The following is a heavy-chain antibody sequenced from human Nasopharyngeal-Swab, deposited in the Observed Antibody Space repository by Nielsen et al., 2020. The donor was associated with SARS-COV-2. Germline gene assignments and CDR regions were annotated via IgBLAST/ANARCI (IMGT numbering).Heavy chain of an antibody. D-gene: IGHD5-18*01. J-gene: IGHJ4*02. CDR2: FDPEDGET. V-gene: IGHV1-24*01. Sequence: ASVKVSCKVSGYTLTELSMHCVRQAPGKGLEWMGGFDPEDGETIYAQKFQGRVTMTEDTSTDTAYMELSSLRSEDTAVYYCATDLFTAMLGDYWGQGTLVTVSS. CDR3: ATDLFTAMLGDY. CDR1: GYTLTELS.